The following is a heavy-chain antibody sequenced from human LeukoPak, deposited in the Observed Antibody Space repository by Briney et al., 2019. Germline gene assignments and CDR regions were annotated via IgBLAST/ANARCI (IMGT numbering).Heavy chain of an antibody. J-gene: IGHJ5*02. CDR3: AKDYYGSGEGDWFDP. CDR2: ISGSGGST. D-gene: IGHD3-10*01. V-gene: IGHV3-23*01. CDR1: GFTFSSYA. Sequence: PGGSLRLSCAASGFTFSSYATSWVRQAPGKGLEWVSAISGSGGSTYYADSVKGRFTISRDNSKNTLYLQMNSLRAEDTAVYYCAKDYYGSGEGDWFDPWGQGTLVTVSS.